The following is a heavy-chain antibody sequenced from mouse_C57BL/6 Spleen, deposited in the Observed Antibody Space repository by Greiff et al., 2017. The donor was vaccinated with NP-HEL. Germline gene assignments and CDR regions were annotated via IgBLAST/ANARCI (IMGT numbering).Heavy chain of an antibody. V-gene: IGHV1-39*01. D-gene: IGHD1-1*01. CDR3: ARGDYYGSSYEGYFDV. J-gene: IGHJ1*03. CDR1: GYSFTDYN. CDR2: INPNYGTT. Sequence: EVQLQQSGPELVKPGASVKISCKASGYSFTDYNMNWVKQSNGKSLEWIGVINPNYGTTSYNQKFKGKATLTVDQSSSTAYMQLNSLTSEDSAVYYCARGDYYGSSYEGYFDVWGTGTTVTVSS.